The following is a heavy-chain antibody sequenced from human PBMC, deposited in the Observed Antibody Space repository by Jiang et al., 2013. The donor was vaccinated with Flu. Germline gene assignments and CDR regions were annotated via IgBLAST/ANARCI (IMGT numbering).Heavy chain of an antibody. CDR1: GFTFSSYA. V-gene: IGHV3-30-3*01. CDR3: ARDVSRFLEILDY. D-gene: IGHD3-3*01. Sequence: VESGGGVVQPGRSLRLSCAASGFTFSSYAMHWVRQAPGKGLEWVAVISYDGSNKYYADSVKGRFTISRDNSKNTLYLQMNSLRAEDTAVYYCARDVSRFLEILDYWGQGTLVTASS. J-gene: IGHJ4*02. CDR2: ISYDGSNK.